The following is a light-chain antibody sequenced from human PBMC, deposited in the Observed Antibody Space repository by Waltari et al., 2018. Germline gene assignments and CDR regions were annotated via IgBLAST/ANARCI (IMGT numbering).Light chain of an antibody. CDR3: QAWDSSAAGV. V-gene: IGLV3-1*01. Sequence: SYELTQPPSVSVSPGQTATLSCSGDDLPNNYACWYQQKPGQSPLLVIYQDDRRPSGIPERFSGSNSGNTATLTISGTQAMDEADYYCQAWDSSAAGVFGPGTKVTVL. J-gene: IGLJ1*01. CDR2: QDD. CDR1: DLPNNY.